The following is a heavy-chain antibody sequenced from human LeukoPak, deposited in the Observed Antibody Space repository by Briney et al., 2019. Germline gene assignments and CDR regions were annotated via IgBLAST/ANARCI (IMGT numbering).Heavy chain of an antibody. D-gene: IGHD6-19*01. CDR3: ARQEWGPRIAVAGKGWFDP. V-gene: IGHV4-59*08. CDR1: GGSISSYY. CDR2: IYYSGST. Sequence: SETLSLTCTVSGGSISSYYWSWIRRPPGKGLEWIGYIYYSGSTNYNPSLKSRVTISVDTSENQFSLKLSSVTAADTAVYYCARQEWGPRIAVAGKGWFDPWGQGTLVTVSS. J-gene: IGHJ5*02.